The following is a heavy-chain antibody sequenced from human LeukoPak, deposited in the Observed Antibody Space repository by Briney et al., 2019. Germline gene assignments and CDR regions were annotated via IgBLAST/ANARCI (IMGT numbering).Heavy chain of an antibody. J-gene: IGHJ5*02. V-gene: IGHV4-39*01. CDR3: ARSTAAEGPTHNWFDP. D-gene: IGHD6-13*01. CDR1: GGSISSSDKY. Sequence: SETLSLTCTVSGGSISSSDKYWGWVRQPPGRGLEWIGSIYYSGTTYYNPSLKSRVTISVDTAKNQFSLMLTSVTAADTAAYYCARSTAAEGPTHNWFDPWGQGTLVTVSS. CDR2: IYYSGTT.